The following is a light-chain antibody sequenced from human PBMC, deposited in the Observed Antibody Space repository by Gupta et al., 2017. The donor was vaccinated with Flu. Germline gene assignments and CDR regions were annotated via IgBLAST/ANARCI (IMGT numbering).Light chain of an antibody. CDR3: MQALQTPRT. J-gene: IGKJ1*01. CDR1: QSRLYTNGYNY. Sequence: VTPGEPASISCSSSQSRLYTNGYNYLDWYLQKPGQSPQLLIYLGSNRASGVPDRFSGSESGTDFTLKISRVEAEDVGTYYCMQALQTPRTFGQGTKVEIK. CDR2: LGS. V-gene: IGKV2-28*01.